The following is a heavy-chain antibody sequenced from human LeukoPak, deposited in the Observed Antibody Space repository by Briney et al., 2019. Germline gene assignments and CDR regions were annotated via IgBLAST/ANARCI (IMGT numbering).Heavy chain of an antibody. J-gene: IGHJ5*02. V-gene: IGHV1-18*01. CDR1: GYTFTSYG. CDR3: ARDEFTAAAGTQHWFDP. D-gene: IGHD6-13*01. Sequence: GASVKVSCKASGYTFTSYGISWVRQAPGQGLEWMGWISAYNGNTNYAQKLQGRVTMTTDTSTSTAYMELRSLRSDDTAVYYCARDEFTAAAGTQHWFDPWGQGILVTVSS. CDR2: ISAYNGNT.